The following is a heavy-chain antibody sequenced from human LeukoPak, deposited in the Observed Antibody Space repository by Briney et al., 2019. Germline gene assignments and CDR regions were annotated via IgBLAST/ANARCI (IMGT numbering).Heavy chain of an antibody. Sequence: GRSLRLSCAAYGFSTDTMNLSWHRQAPGKGLEWVSIIYSGATTYYAASVRGRFTISRDTSKNTVSLQMNSLRAEDTAVYFCANLGDHYHCDLYLWGRGTLVTVSS. V-gene: IGHV3-53*01. CDR3: ANLGDHYHCDLYL. D-gene: IGHD1-14*01. J-gene: IGHJ2*01. CDR1: GFSTDTMN. CDR2: IYSGATT.